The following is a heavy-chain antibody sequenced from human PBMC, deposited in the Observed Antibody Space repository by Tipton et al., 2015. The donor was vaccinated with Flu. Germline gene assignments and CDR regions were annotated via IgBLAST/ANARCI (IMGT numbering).Heavy chain of an antibody. J-gene: IGHJ4*02. D-gene: IGHD2-21*01. Sequence: SLRLSCAASGFTFRDYWMHWVRQVPGKGLVWVACVNGDGSRTIYADSMKGRFTISRDNARNTHYLQMNNLKVEDTAVYYCARAVGSGDAYWGPGTLVTVSS. CDR3: ARAVGSGDAY. CDR2: VNGDGSRT. CDR1: GFTFRDYW. V-gene: IGHV3-74*01.